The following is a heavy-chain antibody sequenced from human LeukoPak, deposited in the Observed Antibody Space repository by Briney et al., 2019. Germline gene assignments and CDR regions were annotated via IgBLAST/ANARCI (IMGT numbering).Heavy chain of an antibody. CDR3: ARKDN. Sequence: PGGSLRLSCAASGFTVGNTYMSWVRQAPGKGLEWVSVIYGDGSTYFSDSVKGGFTISTNDSKNTLYLQMNSLRGEDSAVYYCARKDNWGQGTLVTVSS. CDR2: IYGDGST. J-gene: IGHJ4*02. V-gene: IGHV3-53*01. CDR1: GFTVGNTY.